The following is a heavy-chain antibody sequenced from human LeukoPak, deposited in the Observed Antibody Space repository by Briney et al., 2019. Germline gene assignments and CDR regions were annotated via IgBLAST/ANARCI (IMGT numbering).Heavy chain of an antibody. J-gene: IGHJ4*02. CDR2: INSDGTT. CDR1: GFTFSSYW. Sequence: SGGSLRLSCAPSGFTFSSYWMHWVRQAPGKGLVWVSRINSDGTTSYADSVKGRFTISRDNVKNTLYLQMNSLRAEDTAVYYCARDPIIIVPAALDYWGQGTLVTVSS. D-gene: IGHD2-2*01. V-gene: IGHV3-74*01. CDR3: ARDPIIIVPAALDY.